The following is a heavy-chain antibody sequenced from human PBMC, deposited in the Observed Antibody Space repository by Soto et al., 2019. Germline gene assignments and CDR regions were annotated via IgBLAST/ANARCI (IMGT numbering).Heavy chain of an antibody. J-gene: IGHJ4*02. V-gene: IGHV3-30-3*01. CDR3: LRGIRSFRAATHGHY. CDR2: ISYDGSNK. D-gene: IGHD2-15*01. CDR1: GFTFSSYA. Sequence: QVQLVESGGGVVQPGRSLRLSCAASGFTFSSYAMHWVRQASGKGLEWVAVISYDGSNKYYADSVKGRFTISRDNSKNTLYLQMNSLRAEDTAVYYCLRGIRSFRAATHGHYWGQATLLTVSS.